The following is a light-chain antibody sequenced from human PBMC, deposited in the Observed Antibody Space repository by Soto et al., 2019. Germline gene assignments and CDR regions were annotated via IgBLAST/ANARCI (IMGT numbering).Light chain of an antibody. Sequence: DLQMTQSPSSLSASVGDRVTITCQASQDITNYLNWYQQKPGKAPNLLIYDASKLETGVPSRFSGSGSGTHFTFTITSLQPEDGATYYCQQYDDFPVFGPGTKVEIK. CDR3: QQYDDFPV. J-gene: IGKJ3*01. CDR1: QDITNY. V-gene: IGKV1-33*01. CDR2: DAS.